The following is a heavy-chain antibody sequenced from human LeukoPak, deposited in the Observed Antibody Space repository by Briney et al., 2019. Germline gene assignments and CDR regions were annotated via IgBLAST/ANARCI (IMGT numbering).Heavy chain of an antibody. J-gene: IGHJ4*02. CDR1: GYTFTGYY. Sequence: ASVKVSCKASGYTFTGYYMHWVRQAPGQGLEWMGWINPNSGGTNYAQKFQGRVTMTRDTSISTAYMELSRLRSDDTAVYYCARGPSLSIMITFGGVTDFDYWGQGTLVTVSS. CDR2: INPNSGGT. V-gene: IGHV1-2*02. CDR3: ARGPSLSIMITFGGVTDFDY. D-gene: IGHD3-16*01.